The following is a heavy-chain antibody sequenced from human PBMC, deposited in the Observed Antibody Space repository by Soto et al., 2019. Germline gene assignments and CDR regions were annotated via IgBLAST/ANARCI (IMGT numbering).Heavy chain of an antibody. CDR3: ARGRGYSYGLDP. CDR1: GDSFSSKNNY. CDR2: ISYSGTT. V-gene: IGHV4-30-4*01. J-gene: IGHJ5*02. D-gene: IGHD5-18*01. Sequence: PSETLSLTCTGTGDSFSSKNNYWSWIRQPPGEGLEWIGFISYSGTTSYSQSLKSRVAISLDTSKNQFSLSLSSVTAADTAVYYCARGRGYSYGLDPWGQGTLVTVSS.